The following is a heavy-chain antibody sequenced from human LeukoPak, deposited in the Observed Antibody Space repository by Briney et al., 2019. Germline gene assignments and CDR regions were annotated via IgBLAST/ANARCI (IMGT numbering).Heavy chain of an antibody. Sequence: GGSLRLSCAASGFTFSSYVMHWVRQAPGKGLEWVAVISYDGSNKYYADSVKGRFTISRDNSKNTLYLQMNRLRAEDTAVYYCAKDLGGYSYGMDFDYWGQGTLVTVSS. D-gene: IGHD5-18*01. CDR3: AKDLGGYSYGMDFDY. J-gene: IGHJ4*02. CDR1: GFTFSSYV. V-gene: IGHV3-30*18. CDR2: ISYDGSNK.